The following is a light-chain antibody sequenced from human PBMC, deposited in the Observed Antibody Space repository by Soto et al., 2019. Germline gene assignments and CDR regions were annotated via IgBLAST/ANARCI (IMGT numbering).Light chain of an antibody. J-gene: IGKJ4*01. CDR3: QQRTDFA. V-gene: IGKV3-11*01. CDR2: DAS. Sequence: ERVLTQSPDTLSLSPGETATLSCRASQSLDIYLAWYQQKPGQAPRLLVYDASNRAIGIPPRFSGSGSGTDVTLTISGLEPEDFAVYYCQQRTDFAFGGGTKVELK. CDR1: QSLDIY.